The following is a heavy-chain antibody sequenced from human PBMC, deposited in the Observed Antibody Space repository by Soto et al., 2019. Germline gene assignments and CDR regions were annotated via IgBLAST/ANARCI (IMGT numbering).Heavy chain of an antibody. CDR2: INPSGGTT. V-gene: IGHV1-46*01. Sequence: RASEKVSCKASGYTFTRYNVHWVRQAPGQGLEWMAIINPSGGTTYYVQKFEGRVTLTTDTSTSTVYMELSSLRSDDTAVYYCARVRGGGSEYFFDYWGQGTLVTVSS. CDR3: ARVRGGGSEYFFDY. J-gene: IGHJ4*02. CDR1: GYTFTRYN. D-gene: IGHD2-15*01.